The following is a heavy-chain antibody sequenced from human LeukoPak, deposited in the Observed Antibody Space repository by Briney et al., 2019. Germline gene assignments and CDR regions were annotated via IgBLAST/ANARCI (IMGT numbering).Heavy chain of an antibody. Sequence: ASVKVSCKASGHTFTSYDINWVRQATGQGLEWMGWTNPNSGNTGYAQKFQGRVTMTRNTSISTAYMELSSLRSEDTAVYYCARGSILYSSNLEWGQGTLVTVSS. J-gene: IGHJ4*02. CDR2: TNPNSGNT. D-gene: IGHD6-13*01. CDR1: GHTFTSYD. CDR3: ARGSILYSSNLE. V-gene: IGHV1-8*01.